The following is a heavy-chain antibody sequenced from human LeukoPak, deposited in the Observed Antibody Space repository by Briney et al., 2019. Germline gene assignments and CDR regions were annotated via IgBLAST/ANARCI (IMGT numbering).Heavy chain of an antibody. CDR3: AKDPYGTRYFDY. J-gene: IGHJ4*02. CDR1: GFTFSSHA. V-gene: IGHV3-23*01. Sequence: AGGSLRLSCAASGFTFSSHALSRVRQAPGKGLEWVSSLSGSGYNTYYADSVKGRFTISRDNSKNTVYLQMNSLRAEDTAVYYCAKDPYGTRYFDYWGQGTLVTVSS. CDR2: LSGSGYNT. D-gene: IGHD2-2*01.